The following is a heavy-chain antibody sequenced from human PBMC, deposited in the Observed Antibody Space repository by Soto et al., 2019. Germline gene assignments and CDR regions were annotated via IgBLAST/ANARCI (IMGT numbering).Heavy chain of an antibody. J-gene: IGHJ5*02. CDR2: ISSSGSTI. V-gene: IGHV3-11*01. Sequence: QVQLVESGGGLVKPGGSLRLSCAASGFTFSDYYMSWIRQAPGKGLEWVSYISSSGSTIYYADSVKGRFTISRDNAKNALYLQMNSLRAEDPAVYYCARIRYYDTGSSINWFDPWGQGTLVTVSS. CDR1: GFTFSDYY. D-gene: IGHD3-10*01. CDR3: ARIRYYDTGSSINWFDP.